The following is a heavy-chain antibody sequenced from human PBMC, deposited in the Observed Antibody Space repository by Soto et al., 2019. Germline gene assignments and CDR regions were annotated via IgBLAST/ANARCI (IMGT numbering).Heavy chain of an antibody. CDR2: IFYSGST. D-gene: IGHD3-10*01. J-gene: IGHJ4*02. CDR1: TGSISTTTYY. V-gene: IGHV4-39*01. CDR3: ARRRGSYFDY. Sequence: PSETLSLTCTVSTGSISTTTYYWGWIRQPPGKGLEWIANIFYSGSTYYNPSLKSRVTISVDTSKNQFSLKLSSVTAADTAVYYCARRRGSYFDYWGQGTLVTVSS.